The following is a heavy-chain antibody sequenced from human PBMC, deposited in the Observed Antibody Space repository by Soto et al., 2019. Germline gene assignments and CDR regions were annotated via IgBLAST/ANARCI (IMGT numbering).Heavy chain of an antibody. J-gene: IGHJ3*02. CDR2: IDPSDSYT. D-gene: IGHD6-19*01. V-gene: IGHV5-10-1*01. CDR3: ASGGRYSSGWSDAFGI. Sequence: PGESLKISCKGSGYSFTNYWISWVRQMPGKGLEWMGRIDPSDSYTNYSPSFQGHVTISADKSINTAYLQWGSLKASDTAMHFCASGGRYSSGWSDAFGIWGQGTMVTVSS. CDR1: GYSFTNYW.